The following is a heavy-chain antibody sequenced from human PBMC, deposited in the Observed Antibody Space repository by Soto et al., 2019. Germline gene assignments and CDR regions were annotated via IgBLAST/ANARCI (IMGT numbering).Heavy chain of an antibody. D-gene: IGHD3-9*01. CDR2: IYYSGST. J-gene: IGHJ6*02. V-gene: IGHV4-61*01. CDR1: GGSVSSGSYY. Sequence: PSGTLSLTCTVSGGSVSSGSYYWSWIRQPPGKGLEWIGYIYYSGSTNYNPSLKSRVTISVDTSKNQFSLKLSSVTAADTAVYYCAGLVIMRPYYYGMDVWGQGTTVTVSS. CDR3: AGLVIMRPYYYGMDV.